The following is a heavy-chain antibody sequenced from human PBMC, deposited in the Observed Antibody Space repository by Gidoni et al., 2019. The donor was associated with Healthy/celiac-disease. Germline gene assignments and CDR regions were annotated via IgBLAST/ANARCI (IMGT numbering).Heavy chain of an antibody. Sequence: QVQLVQSGAEVKKPGSSVKVSCKASGGTFSSYTISWVRQAPGQGLEWMGRIIPILGIANDAQKFQGRVTITADKSTSTAYMELSSLRSEDTAVYYCARAPYYYDSSGYYYVGAPYGMDVWGQGTTVTVSS. D-gene: IGHD3-22*01. CDR2: IIPILGIA. V-gene: IGHV1-69*02. J-gene: IGHJ6*02. CDR3: ARAPYYYDSSGYYYVGAPYGMDV. CDR1: GGTFSSYT.